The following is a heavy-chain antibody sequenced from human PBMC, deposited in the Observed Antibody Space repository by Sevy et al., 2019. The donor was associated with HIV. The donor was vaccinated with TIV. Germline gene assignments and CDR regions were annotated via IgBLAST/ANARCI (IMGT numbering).Heavy chain of an antibody. V-gene: IGHV1-46*01. CDR2: IKPSGGST. CDR1: GYTFTSQY. Sequence: ASVKVSCKASGYTFTSQYMHWVRQAPGQGLEWMGIIKPSGGSTSYAQKFQGRVTMTRDTSTSTDYMELSSLRSEDTAVYYCARDSDNYDILTGYYPFDYWGQGTLVTVSS. CDR3: ARDSDNYDILTGYYPFDY. D-gene: IGHD3-9*01. J-gene: IGHJ4*02.